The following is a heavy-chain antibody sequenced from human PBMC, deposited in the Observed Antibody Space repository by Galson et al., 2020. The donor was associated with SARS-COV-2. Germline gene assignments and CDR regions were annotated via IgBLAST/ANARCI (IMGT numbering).Heavy chain of an antibody. CDR1: GFTFSDYY. D-gene: IGHD6-13*01. Sequence: GESLKISCAASGFTFSDYYMSWIRQAPGKGLEWVSYISSSGSTIYYADSVKGRFTISRDNAKNSLYLQMNSLRAEDTAVYYCARERASIAAAGTVGIGDYYYGMDVWGQGTTVTVSS. CDR3: ARERASIAAAGTVGIGDYYYGMDV. V-gene: IGHV3-11*01. J-gene: IGHJ6*02. CDR2: ISSSGSTI.